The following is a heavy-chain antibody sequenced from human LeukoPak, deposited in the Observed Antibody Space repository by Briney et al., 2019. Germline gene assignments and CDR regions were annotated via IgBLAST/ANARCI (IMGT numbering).Heavy chain of an antibody. CDR2: IRGGGGSA. V-gene: IGHV3-23*01. Sequence: GGSLRLSCTASGFSFSAYAMMWVRQAPGKGPEWVSSIRGGGGSAFYADSVKGRFTISRDNSKYTLFLQMNSLRAEDTAVYYCARDPNGDYIGAFDMWGPGTMVTVSS. D-gene: IGHD4-17*01. CDR3: ARDPNGDYIGAFDM. J-gene: IGHJ3*02. CDR1: GFSFSAYA.